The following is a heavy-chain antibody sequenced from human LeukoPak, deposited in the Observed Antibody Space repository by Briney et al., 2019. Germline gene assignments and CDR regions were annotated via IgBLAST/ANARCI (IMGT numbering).Heavy chain of an antibody. CDR3: AKRLDGQLESWFDP. D-gene: IGHD1-1*01. CDR2: NSGSGGST. CDR1: GFTFSSYA. V-gene: IGHV3-23*01. J-gene: IGHJ5*02. Sequence: PGGSLRLSCAASGFTFSSYAMSWLRQAPGKGLEWVSANSGSGGSTYYADSVKGRFTISRDNSKNTLYLQMNSLRAEDTSVYYCAKRLDGQLESWFDPWGQGTLVTVSS.